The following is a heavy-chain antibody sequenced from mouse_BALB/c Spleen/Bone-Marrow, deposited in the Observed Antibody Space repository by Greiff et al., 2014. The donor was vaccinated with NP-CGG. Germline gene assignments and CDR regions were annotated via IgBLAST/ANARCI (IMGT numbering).Heavy chain of an antibody. CDR2: IDPANGNT. CDR3: ANYYYGSHFDY. J-gene: IGHJ2*01. V-gene: IGHV14-3*02. CDR1: GFNIKDTY. D-gene: IGHD1-1*01. Sequence: EVQLQQSGAALVKPGASVKLSCTASGFNIKDTYMHWVKQRPEQGLEWIGRIDPANGNTKYDPKFQGQATITADTSSNTDYLQLSSLTYEDTAVCYCANYYYGSHFDYWGQGTTLTVSS.